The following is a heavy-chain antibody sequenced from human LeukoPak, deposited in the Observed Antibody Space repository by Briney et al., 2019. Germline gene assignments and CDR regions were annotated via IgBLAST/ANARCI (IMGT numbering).Heavy chain of an antibody. CDR1: GFTVSSNY. CDR3: AREGGYCSSTSCSTEYYFDY. Sequence: GGSLRLSCVASGFTVSSNYMSWVRQAPGKGLEWVSVIYSGGSTYYADSVKGRFTISRDNSKNTLYLQMNSLRAEDTAVYYCAREGGYCSSTSCSTEYYFDYWGQGTLVTVSS. J-gene: IGHJ4*02. CDR2: IYSGGST. D-gene: IGHD2-2*03. V-gene: IGHV3-53*01.